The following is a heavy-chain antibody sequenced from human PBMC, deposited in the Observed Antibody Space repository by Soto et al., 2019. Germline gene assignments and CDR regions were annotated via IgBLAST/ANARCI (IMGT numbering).Heavy chain of an antibody. V-gene: IGHV3-33*01. CDR1: GFTFSSYG. J-gene: IGHJ6*02. CDR3: ARVLWSGYDPSAIYYYYYGMDV. Sequence: GGSLRLSCAASGFTFSSYGMHWVRQAPGKGLEWVAVIWYDGSNKYYADSVKGRFTISRDNSKNTLYLQMNSLRAEDTAVYYCARVLWSGYDPSAIYYYYYGMDVWGQGTTVTVSS. D-gene: IGHD5-12*01. CDR2: IWYDGSNK.